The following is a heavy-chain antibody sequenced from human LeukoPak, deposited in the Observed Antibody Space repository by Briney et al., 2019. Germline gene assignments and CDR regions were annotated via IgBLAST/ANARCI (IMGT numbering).Heavy chain of an antibody. CDR1: GLTFSSYA. J-gene: IGHJ4*02. D-gene: IGHD3-22*01. V-gene: IGHV3-23*01. CDR3: AKDLRVRYYYDSSGPFDY. Sequence: GGSLRLSCAASGLTFSSYAMSWVRQAPGKGLEWVSAISGSGGSTYYADSVKGRFTISRDNSKNTLYLQMNSLRAEDTAVYYCAKDLRVRYYYDSSGPFDYWGQGTLVTVSS. CDR2: ISGSGGST.